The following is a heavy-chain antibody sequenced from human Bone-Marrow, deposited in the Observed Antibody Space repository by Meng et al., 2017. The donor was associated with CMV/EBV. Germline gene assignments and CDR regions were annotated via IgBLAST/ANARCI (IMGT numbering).Heavy chain of an antibody. V-gene: IGHV3-30-3*01. CDR2: ISYDGSNE. Sequence: YAMHWVRQAPGKGLEWAAVISYDGSNEYYADSVKGRFTISRDNSKNTLYLQMNSLRAEDTALYYCAREGGSGSQYCTNGVCLRWFDPWGQGTLVTVSS. CDR1: YA. D-gene: IGHD2-8*01. CDR3: AREGGSGSQYCTNGVCLRWFDP. J-gene: IGHJ5*02.